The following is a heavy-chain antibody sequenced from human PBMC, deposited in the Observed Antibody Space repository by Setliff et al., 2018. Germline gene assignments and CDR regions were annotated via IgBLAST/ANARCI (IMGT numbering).Heavy chain of an antibody. CDR1: GDSISSGNW. J-gene: IGHJ6*03. D-gene: IGHD6-19*01. Sequence: PSETLSLTCAVSGDSISSGNWWSWVRQPPEKGLEWIGEINHSGNTNYNPSLKSRVTISVDKSTNQFPLNLTSVTAADTAVYYCARASSGWYSAYYYYMDVWGKGTTVTVSS. V-gene: IGHV4-4*02. CDR3: ARASSGWYSAYYYYMDV. CDR2: INHSGNT.